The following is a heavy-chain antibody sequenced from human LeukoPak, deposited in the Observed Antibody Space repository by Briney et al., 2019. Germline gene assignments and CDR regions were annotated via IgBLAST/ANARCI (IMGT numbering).Heavy chain of an antibody. D-gene: IGHD2-15*01. J-gene: IGHJ5*02. CDR1: GYSINNYW. V-gene: IGHV5-51*01. CDR2: IYPADSDI. CDR3: ARQEYCSGGSCYTWFDP. Sequence: GESLKISCKGSGYSINNYWIGWVRQMPGKGPEWMGIIYPADSDIRYSPSFQGQVTISADKSISTAYLQWSSLKASDTAMYYCARQEYCSGGSCYTWFDPLGPGNPGHRLL.